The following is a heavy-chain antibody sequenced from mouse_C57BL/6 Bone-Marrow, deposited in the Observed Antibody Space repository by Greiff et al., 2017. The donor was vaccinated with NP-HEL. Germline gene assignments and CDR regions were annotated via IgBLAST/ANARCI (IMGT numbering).Heavy chain of an antibody. CDR3: TRFPAAYYLDY. V-gene: IGHV5-9-1*02. J-gene: IGHJ2*01. CDR1: GFTFSSYA. Sequence: EVKLVESGAGLVKPGGSLKLSCAASGFTFSSYAMSWVRQTPEKRLEWVAYISSGGDYIYYADTVKGRFTISRDNARNTLYLQMSSLKSEDTAMYYCTRFPAAYYLDYWGQGTTLTVSS. CDR2: ISSGGDYI.